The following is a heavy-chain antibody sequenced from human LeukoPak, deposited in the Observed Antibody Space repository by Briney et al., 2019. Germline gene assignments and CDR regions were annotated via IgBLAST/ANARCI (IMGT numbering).Heavy chain of an antibody. D-gene: IGHD5-12*01. Sequence: SETLSLTCSVSGVSISSSPYHWGWIRQPPGKGLEWIGSIYYSGSSYSNPSLQSRVTMSIDTAKNQFSLKLSSVTAADTAVYYCARGRENIVVTMPYYFDYWGQGTLVTVSS. V-gene: IGHV4-39*01. CDR1: GVSISSSPYH. J-gene: IGHJ4*02. CDR3: ARGRENIVVTMPYYFDY. CDR2: IYYSGSS.